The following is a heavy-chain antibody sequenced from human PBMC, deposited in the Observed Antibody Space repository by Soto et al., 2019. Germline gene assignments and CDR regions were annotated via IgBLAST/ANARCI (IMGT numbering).Heavy chain of an antibody. J-gene: IGHJ6*02. V-gene: IGHV4-34*01. CDR3: ARVRYNWNYGRYYYYYGMDV. D-gene: IGHD1-7*01. CDR1: GGSFSGYY. Sequence: SETLSLTCAVYGGSFSGYYWSWIRQPPGKGLEWIGEINHSGSTNYNPSLKSRVTISVDTSKNQFSLKLSSVTAADTAAYYCARVRYNWNYGRYYYYYGMDVWGQGTTVTVSS. CDR2: INHSGST.